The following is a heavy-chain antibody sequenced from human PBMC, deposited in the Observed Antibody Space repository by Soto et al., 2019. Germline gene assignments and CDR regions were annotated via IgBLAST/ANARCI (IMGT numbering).Heavy chain of an antibody. D-gene: IGHD2-2*01. Sequence: LSLTCTVSGGSISSGDYYWSWIRQPPGKGLEWIGYIYYSGSTYYNPSLKSRVTISVDTSKNQFSLKLSSVTAADTAVYYCARDRQDIVVVPAAAMGGYYGMDVWGQGTTVTVSS. V-gene: IGHV4-30-4*01. CDR3: ARDRQDIVVVPAAAMGGYYGMDV. CDR1: GGSISSGDYY. CDR2: IYYSGST. J-gene: IGHJ6*02.